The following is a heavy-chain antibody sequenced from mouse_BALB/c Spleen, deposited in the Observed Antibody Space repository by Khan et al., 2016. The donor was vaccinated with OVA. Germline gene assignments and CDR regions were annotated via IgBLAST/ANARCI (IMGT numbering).Heavy chain of an antibody. Sequence: EVELVESGGGLVKPGGSLKLSCAASGFTFSRYAMSWVRQTPEKRLEWVASISSGGSTYYPDSGKGRFTISRDNARNILYLQMSSLRSEDTAMYYCASLYAMDYWGQGTSVTVSS. CDR2: ISSGGST. CDR1: GFTFSRYA. J-gene: IGHJ4*01. V-gene: IGHV5-6-5*01. CDR3: ASLYAMDY.